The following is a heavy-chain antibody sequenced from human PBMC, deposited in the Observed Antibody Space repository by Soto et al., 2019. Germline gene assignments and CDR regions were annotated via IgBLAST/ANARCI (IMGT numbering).Heavy chain of an antibody. V-gene: IGHV4-39*01. Sequence: SETLSLTCSVSGVSLNSGHYYWVWIRQSPGKGLAWIASVYYDESTYYNPSLKSRVTISIDKPKNQFSLTLKSVTAADTAVYYCGKVLIGDTRHTDVDSCGQRALVTVSS. CDR1: GVSLNSGHYY. D-gene: IGHD2-15*01. J-gene: IGHJ4*02. CDR2: VYYDEST. CDR3: GKVLIGDTRHTDVDS.